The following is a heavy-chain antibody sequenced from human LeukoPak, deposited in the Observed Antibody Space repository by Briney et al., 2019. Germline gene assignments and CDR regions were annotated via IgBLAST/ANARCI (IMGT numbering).Heavy chain of an antibody. CDR3: ARNYYESSGYYPWNFDY. CDR2: IYYSGST. V-gene: IGHV4-39*01. Sequence: SETLSLTCTVSGGSISSISYWWGWIRQPPGKGLGWIANIYYSGSTHYNPSLKSRITISIEKSKNQFSLKLSSVTAADTAVYYCARNYYESSGYYPWNFDYWGQGTPVTVSS. CDR1: GGSISSISYW. D-gene: IGHD3-22*01. J-gene: IGHJ4*02.